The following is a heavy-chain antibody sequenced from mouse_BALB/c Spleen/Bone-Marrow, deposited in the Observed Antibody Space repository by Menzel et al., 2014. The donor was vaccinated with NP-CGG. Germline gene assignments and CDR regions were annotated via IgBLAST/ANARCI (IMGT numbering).Heavy chain of an antibody. CDR3: ARAICYDYYDGGPFAY. D-gene: IGHD2-4*01. Sequence: VQLQQSGAELVRPGTSVKVSCKASAYAFTNYLIEWIKKRPGQGLEWIGAINPGSDSSTYNEKFRGKATLTADNSSSTAYMQLSSLTSDDPAVYFCARAICYDYYDGGPFAYLGQGTLVTVSA. J-gene: IGHJ3*01. CDR1: AYAFTNYL. CDR2: INPGSDSS. V-gene: IGHV1-54*01.